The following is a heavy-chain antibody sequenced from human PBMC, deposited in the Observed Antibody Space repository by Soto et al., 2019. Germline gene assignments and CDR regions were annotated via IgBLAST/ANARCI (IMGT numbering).Heavy chain of an antibody. CDR2: IIPIFGTA. D-gene: IGHD2-2*02. CDR3: AVVDCSSTSCYISLGWYFDL. CDR1: GGNFSSYA. J-gene: IGHJ2*01. Sequence: QVQLVQSGAEVKKPGSSVKVSCKASGGNFSSYAISWVRQAPGQGLEWMGGIIPIFGTANYAQKFQGRVTITADESTSTAYMELSSLRSEDTAVYYCAVVDCSSTSCYISLGWYFDLWGRGTLVTVSS. V-gene: IGHV1-69*01.